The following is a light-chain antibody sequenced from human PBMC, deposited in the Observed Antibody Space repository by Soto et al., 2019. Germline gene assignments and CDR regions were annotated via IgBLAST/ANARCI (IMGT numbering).Light chain of an antibody. Sequence: DIHMTHSPTSLSASVGHSVTFNCRARESIDKYVNWHQQKPGKAPNLLIYAATSLQSGAPSRFRSSRSGTDFTHNISDLRPEDFATYYCQQSFSIPFTFGPGTKGDIK. J-gene: IGKJ3*01. CDR2: AAT. V-gene: IGKV1-39*01. CDR1: ESIDKY. CDR3: QQSFSIPFT.